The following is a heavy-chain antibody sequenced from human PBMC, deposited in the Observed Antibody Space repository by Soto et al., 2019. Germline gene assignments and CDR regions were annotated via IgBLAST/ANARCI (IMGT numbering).Heavy chain of an antibody. Sequence: GGSLRLSCAASGFTFSSYAMSWVRQAPGKGLEWVSAISGSGGSTYYADSVKGRFTISRDNSKNTLYLQMNSLRAEDTAVYYCLGFHSSGWYWTFTGYGMDVWGQGTTVTVSS. D-gene: IGHD6-19*01. V-gene: IGHV3-23*01. CDR2: ISGSGGST. CDR3: LGFHSSGWYWTFTGYGMDV. CDR1: GFTFSSYA. J-gene: IGHJ6*02.